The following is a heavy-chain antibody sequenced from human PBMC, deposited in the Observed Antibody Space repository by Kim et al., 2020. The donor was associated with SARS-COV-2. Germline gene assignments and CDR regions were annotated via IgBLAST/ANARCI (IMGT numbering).Heavy chain of an antibody. CDR1: GYTFTSYG. CDR2: ISAYNGNT. D-gene: IGHD5-18*01. V-gene: IGHV1-18*01. Sequence: ASVKVSCKASGYTFTSYGISWVRQAPGQGLEWMGWISAYNGNTNYAQKLQGRVTMTTDTSTSTAYMELRSLRSDDKAVYYCARAPDSYGYYYYGMDVWGQGTTVTVSS. CDR3: ARAPDSYGYYYYGMDV. J-gene: IGHJ6*02.